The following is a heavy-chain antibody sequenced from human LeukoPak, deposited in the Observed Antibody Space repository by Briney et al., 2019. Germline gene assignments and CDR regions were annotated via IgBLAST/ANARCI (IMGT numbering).Heavy chain of an antibody. CDR3: ARVFGARSADFDY. CDR2: INSNSGGT. J-gene: IGHJ4*02. Sequence: GASVKVSCKASGFTFTAYHMHWVRQAPGQGLEWMGWINSNSGGTNYAQKFQGRVTMTRDTSISTAYMELSRLRSDDTAVYYCARVFGARSADFDYWGQGTLVTVSS. D-gene: IGHD3-10*01. V-gene: IGHV1-2*02. CDR1: GFTFTAYH.